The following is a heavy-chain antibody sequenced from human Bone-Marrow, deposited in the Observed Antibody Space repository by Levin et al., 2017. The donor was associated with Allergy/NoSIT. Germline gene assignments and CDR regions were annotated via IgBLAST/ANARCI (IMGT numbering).Heavy chain of an antibody. CDR1: GGTFSSYS. CDR2: IIPMFGTT. V-gene: IGHV1-69*13. CDR3: VRMGFGSRHTYYFDS. J-gene: IGHJ4*02. D-gene: IGHD1-26*01. Sequence: SVKVSCKASGGTFSSYSISWVRQAPGQGLEWMAGIIPMFGTTHYAQRFQGRVTITADESTFTASMDLSSLPSDDTAVYYCVRMGFGSRHTYYFDSWGQGTLVIVSS.